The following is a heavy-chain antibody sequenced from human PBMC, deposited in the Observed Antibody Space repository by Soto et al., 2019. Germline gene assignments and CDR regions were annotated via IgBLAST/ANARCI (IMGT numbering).Heavy chain of an antibody. CDR3: AREPEDGVPGDF. CDR1: GYTFTSHT. V-gene: IGHV1-3*01. J-gene: IGHJ4*02. D-gene: IGHD3-3*01. CDR2: IIVSHGRP. Sequence: QIQLVQSGAEVKEPGASVKVSCKASGYTFTSHTIPWARQAPGQGLEWMGWIIVSHGRPRIAPHFQGRVTLTTDTSATTAYMELNSLTSEDTAVYFCAREPEDGVPGDFWGQGTLVVVSS.